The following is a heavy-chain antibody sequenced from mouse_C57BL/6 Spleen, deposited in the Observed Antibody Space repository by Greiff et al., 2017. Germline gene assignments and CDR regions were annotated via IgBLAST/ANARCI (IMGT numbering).Heavy chain of an antibody. D-gene: IGHD2-5*01. CDR2: IYPGDGDT. CDR1: GYAFSSSW. Sequence: VQLQESGPELVKPGASVKISCKASGYAFSSSWMNWVKQRPGKGLEWIGRIYPGDGDTNYNGKFKGKATLTADKSSSTAYMQLSSLTSEDSAVYFCARDYSNYFAWFAYWGQGTLVTVSA. V-gene: IGHV1-82*01. J-gene: IGHJ3*01. CDR3: ARDYSNYFAWFAY.